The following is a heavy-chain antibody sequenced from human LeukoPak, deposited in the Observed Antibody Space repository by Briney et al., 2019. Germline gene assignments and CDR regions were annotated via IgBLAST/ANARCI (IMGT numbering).Heavy chain of an antibody. CDR2: ISAYNGNT. Sequence: ASVKVSCKASGYTFTSHGISWVRQAPGQGLEWMGWISAYNGNTNYAQKLQGRVTMTTDTSTSTAYLALRSLRSDDTAVYYCARDAVGGSYYGGDYWGQGTLVTVSS. V-gene: IGHV1-18*01. CDR3: ARDAVGGSYYGGDY. J-gene: IGHJ4*02. CDR1: GYTFTSHG. D-gene: IGHD1-26*01.